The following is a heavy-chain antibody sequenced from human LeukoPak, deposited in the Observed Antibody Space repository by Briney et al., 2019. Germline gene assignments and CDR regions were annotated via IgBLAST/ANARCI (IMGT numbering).Heavy chain of an antibody. D-gene: IGHD2-2*01. CDR1: GLTFSSYA. Sequence: GGSLRLSCAASGLTFSSYAMSWVRQAPGKGLEWVSAISGSGGSTHYADSVKGRFTISRDNSKNTLYLQMNSLRAEDTAVYYCAKCREYQLPRTFDYWGQGTLVTVSS. J-gene: IGHJ4*02. CDR3: AKCREYQLPRTFDY. CDR2: ISGSGGST. V-gene: IGHV3-23*01.